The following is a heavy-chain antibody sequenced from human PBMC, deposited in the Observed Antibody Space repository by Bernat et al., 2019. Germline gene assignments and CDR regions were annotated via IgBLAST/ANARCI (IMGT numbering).Heavy chain of an antibody. CDR1: GFTFSSYS. J-gene: IGHJ4*02. CDR2: ISSSSSYI. V-gene: IGHV3-21*01. Sequence: EVQLVESGGGLVKPGGSLRLSCAASGFTFSSYSMNWVRQAPGKGLEWVSSISSSSSYIYYADSVKGRFTISRDNAKNSLYLQMNSLRAEDTAVYYCERGPLDGYNFGRDERFAYWGQGTLVTVSS. D-gene: IGHD5-24*01. CDR3: ERGPLDGYNFGRDERFAY.